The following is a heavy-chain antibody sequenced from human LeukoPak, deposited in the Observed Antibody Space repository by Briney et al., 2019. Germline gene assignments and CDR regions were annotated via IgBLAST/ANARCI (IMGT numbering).Heavy chain of an antibody. CDR3: ARGYGDSSGYYNY. CDR1: GGSISSGGYY. V-gene: IGHV4-31*03. Sequence: PSQALSLTCTVSGGSISSGGYYWSWIRQHPGKGLEWIGYIYYSGSTYYNPSLKSRVTISVDTSKNQFSLKLSSVTAADTAVYYCARGYGDSSGYYNYWGQGTLVTVSS. J-gene: IGHJ4*02. CDR2: IYYSGST. D-gene: IGHD3-22*01.